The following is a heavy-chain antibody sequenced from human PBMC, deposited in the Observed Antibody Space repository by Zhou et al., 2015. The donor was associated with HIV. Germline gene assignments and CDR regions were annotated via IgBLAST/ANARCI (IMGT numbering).Heavy chain of an antibody. J-gene: IGHJ4*02. V-gene: IGHV1-18*01. CDR2: ISAYNGNT. D-gene: IGHD2-8*01. CDR3: ARDTDIVLVRSPTLQRYYFDN. CDR1: GYTFTSYG. Sequence: QVQLVQSGAEVKKPGASVKVSCKASGYTFTSYGINWVRQAPGQGLEWMGWISAYNGNTNYAQKLQGRVTMTTDTSTSTAYMELRSLRSDDTAMYYCARDTDIVLVRSPTLQRYYFDNWGQGTLVTVSS.